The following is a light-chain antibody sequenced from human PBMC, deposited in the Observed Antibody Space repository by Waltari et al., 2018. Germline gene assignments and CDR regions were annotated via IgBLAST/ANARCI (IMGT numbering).Light chain of an antibody. Sequence: QSVLTQPPSASETPGQRVTITCSGSSSNSGENVVNWSQPLPGKAPKLLIYRNDQRPSGVPDRFSASKSGTSASLAISGLQSEDEADYYCAAWDDRMNGHWVFGGGTKVTVL. CDR2: RND. V-gene: IGLV1-44*01. J-gene: IGLJ3*02. CDR1: SSNSGENV. CDR3: AAWDDRMNGHWV.